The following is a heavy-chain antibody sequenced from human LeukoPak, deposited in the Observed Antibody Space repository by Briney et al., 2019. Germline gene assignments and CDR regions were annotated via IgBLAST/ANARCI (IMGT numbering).Heavy chain of an antibody. V-gene: IGHV3-23*01. Sequence: GGSLRLSFAASGRNLRSYAMSWVRQAPGKGLEWVSAISDSGDSTYYTNSVKGRFTISRDNSKNTLYLQMNSLRAEDTAIYYCAKGFKSDYDILTGYFDFFDYWGQGTLVTVSS. J-gene: IGHJ4*02. CDR2: ISDSGDST. CDR1: GRNLRSYA. D-gene: IGHD3-9*01. CDR3: AKGFKSDYDILTGYFDFFDY.